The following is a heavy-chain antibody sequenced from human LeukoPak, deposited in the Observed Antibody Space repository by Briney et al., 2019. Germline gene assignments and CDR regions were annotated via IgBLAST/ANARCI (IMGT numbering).Heavy chain of an antibody. CDR2: IWYDGSNK. D-gene: IGHD6-19*01. CDR1: GFTFSSYA. Sequence: GGSLRLSCAASGFTFSSYAMHWVRQAPGKGLEWVAVIWYDGSNKYYADSVKGRFTISRDNSKNTLYLQMNSLRAEDTAVYYCARTDTSGWSRPLDCWGQGTLVTVSS. J-gene: IGHJ4*02. V-gene: IGHV3-33*08. CDR3: ARTDTSGWSRPLDC.